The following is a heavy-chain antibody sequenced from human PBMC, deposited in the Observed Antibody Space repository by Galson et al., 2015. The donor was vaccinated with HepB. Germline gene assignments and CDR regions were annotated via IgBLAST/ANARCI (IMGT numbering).Heavy chain of an antibody. CDR1: GFTFSSYS. D-gene: IGHD4-23*01. V-gene: IGHV3-21*01. CDR2: ISSSSSYI. J-gene: IGHJ5*02. CDR3: AREGTVVTPISHDWFDP. Sequence: SLRLSCAASGFTFSSYSMNWVRQAPGKGLEWVSSISSSSSYIYYADSVKGRFTISRDNAKNSLYLQMNSLRAEDTAVYYCAREGTVVTPISHDWFDPWGQGTLVTVSS.